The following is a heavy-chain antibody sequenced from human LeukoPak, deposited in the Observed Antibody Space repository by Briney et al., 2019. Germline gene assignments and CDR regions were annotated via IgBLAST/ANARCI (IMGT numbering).Heavy chain of an antibody. V-gene: IGHV4-59*01. J-gene: IGHJ4*02. CDR1: GGSISSYY. CDR3: ASSYYDSGGYYRVDY. Sequence: SETLSLTCSVSGGSISSYYWSWIRQPPGKGLEWIGYIYYSGSTNYNPSFKSRVTVSVDTSKNQFSLKLSSVTAADTAVYYCASSYYDSGGYYRVDYWGQGTLVSVSS. CDR2: IYYSGST. D-gene: IGHD3-22*01.